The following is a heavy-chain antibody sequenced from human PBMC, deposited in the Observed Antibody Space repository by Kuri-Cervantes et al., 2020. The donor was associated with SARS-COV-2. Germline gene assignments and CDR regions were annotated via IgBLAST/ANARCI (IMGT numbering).Heavy chain of an antibody. Sequence: GESLKISCAASGFTFSSYGMHWVRQAPGKGLEWVAVISYDGSNKYYADSVKGRFTISRGNSKNTLYLQVNSLRAEDTAVYYCAKEEKVLRFLEWLGGMDVWGQGTTVTVSS. CDR1: GFTFSSYG. D-gene: IGHD3-3*01. CDR3: AKEEKVLRFLEWLGGMDV. CDR2: ISYDGSNK. V-gene: IGHV3-30*18. J-gene: IGHJ6*02.